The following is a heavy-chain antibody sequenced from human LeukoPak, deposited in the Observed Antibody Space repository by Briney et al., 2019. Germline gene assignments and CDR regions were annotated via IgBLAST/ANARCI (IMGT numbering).Heavy chain of an antibody. CDR2: IYTSGST. J-gene: IGHJ4*02. CDR1: GGSISSYY. D-gene: IGHD3-22*01. V-gene: IGHV4-4*07. Sequence: PSETLSLTCTVSGGSISSYYWSWIRQPAGKGLEWIGRIYTSGSTSYNPSFKTRVTISVDTSKNQFSLKLSSVTPADTAVYYCARVDYDSSGYFDYWGQGTLVTVSS. CDR3: ARVDYDSSGYFDY.